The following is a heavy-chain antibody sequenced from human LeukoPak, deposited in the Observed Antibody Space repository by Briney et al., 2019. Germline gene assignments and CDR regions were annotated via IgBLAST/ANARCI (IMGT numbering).Heavy chain of an antibody. J-gene: IGHJ4*02. CDR1: GFTFSSYG. CDR3: ARDSGYYGSGSYYSKADY. Sequence: GGSLRLSCAASGFTFSSYGMHWVRQAPGKGLEWVSFIRYDGSNKYYADSVKGRFTISRDNSKNTLYLQMNSLRAEDTAVYYCARDSGYYGSGSYYSKADYWGQGTLVTVSS. V-gene: IGHV3-30*02. CDR2: IRYDGSNK. D-gene: IGHD3-10*01.